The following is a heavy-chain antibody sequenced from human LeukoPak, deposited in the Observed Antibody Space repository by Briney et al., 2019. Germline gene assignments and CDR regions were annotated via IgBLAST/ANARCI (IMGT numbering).Heavy chain of an antibody. D-gene: IGHD6-13*01. V-gene: IGHV4-59*01. CDR3: ASYSSSWSTYYFDY. Sequence: SETLSLTRTVSGGSISSYYWSWIRQPPGKGLEWIGYIYYSGSTNYNPSLKSRVTISVDTSKNQFSLKLSSVTAADTAVYYCASYSSSWSTYYFDYWGQGTLVTVSS. J-gene: IGHJ4*02. CDR2: IYYSGST. CDR1: GGSISSYY.